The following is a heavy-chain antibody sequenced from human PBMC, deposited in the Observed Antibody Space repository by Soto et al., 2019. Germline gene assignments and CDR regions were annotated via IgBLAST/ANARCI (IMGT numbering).Heavy chain of an antibody. Sequence: PGGSLRLSCAASGFTFSSYAMHWVRQAPGKGLEWVAVISYDGSNKYYADSVKGRFTISRDNSKNTLYLQMNSLRAEDTAVYYCARDQENSFEVVFRPSLTYYGMDVWGQGTTVTVS. CDR3: ARDQENSFEVVFRPSLTYYGMDV. D-gene: IGHD6-6*01. J-gene: IGHJ6*02. CDR1: GFTFSSYA. CDR2: ISYDGSNK. V-gene: IGHV3-30-3*01.